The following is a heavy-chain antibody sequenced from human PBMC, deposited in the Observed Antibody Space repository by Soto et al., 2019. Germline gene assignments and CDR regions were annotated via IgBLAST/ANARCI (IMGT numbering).Heavy chain of an antibody. Sequence: ASVKVSCKASGYTFTGYYMHWVRQAPGQGLEWMGWINPNSGGTNYAQKFQGRVTMTRDTSISTAYMELSRLRSDDTAVYYCAGVYQLLPYNWLDPCGQGTLVTVYS. J-gene: IGHJ5*02. D-gene: IGHD2-2*01. V-gene: IGHV1-2*02. CDR1: GYTFTGYY. CDR2: INPNSGGT. CDR3: AGVYQLLPYNWLDP.